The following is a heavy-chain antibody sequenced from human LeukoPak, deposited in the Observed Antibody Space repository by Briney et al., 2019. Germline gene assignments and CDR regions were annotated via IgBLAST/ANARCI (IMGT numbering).Heavy chain of an antibody. CDR2: ISGTGGST. CDR1: GLTFSRDW. J-gene: IGHJ6*02. CDR3: ARDKTDYYGMDV. Sequence: GGSLRLSCEASGLTFSRDWMGWVRQTPGKGLEWVSAISGTGGSTYYADSVKGRFTISRDNSKNTLYLQMNSLRAEDTAVYYCARDKTDYYGMDVWGQGTTVTVSS. V-gene: IGHV3-23*01.